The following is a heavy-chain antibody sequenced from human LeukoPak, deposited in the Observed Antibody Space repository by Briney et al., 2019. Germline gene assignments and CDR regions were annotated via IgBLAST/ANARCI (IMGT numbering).Heavy chain of an antibody. D-gene: IGHD1-26*01. Sequence: GESLKIYCQGSGCIFSTYWIAWVRQLAGKGLEWMGIIYPGDSHTRYSPSFQGQVTISPDKSISHPYLQWSSLKASDTAMYYCARRVGSYEYFDYWGQGTLVTVSS. CDR3: ARRVGSYEYFDY. CDR2: IYPGDSHT. CDR1: GCIFSTYW. J-gene: IGHJ4*02. V-gene: IGHV5-51*01.